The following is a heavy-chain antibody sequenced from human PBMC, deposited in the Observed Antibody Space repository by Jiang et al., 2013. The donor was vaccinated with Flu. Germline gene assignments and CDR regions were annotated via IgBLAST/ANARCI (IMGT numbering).Heavy chain of an antibody. V-gene: IGHV4-34*01. Sequence: GLLKPSETLSLTCAVYGGSFSGYYWSWIRQPPGKGLEWIGEINHSGSTNYNPSLKSRVTISVDTSKNQFSLKLSSVTAADTAVYYCARGGRKRRGSYYYGMDVWGKGTTVTVSS. J-gene: IGHJ6*04. CDR1: GGSFSGYY. CDR3: ARGGRKRRGSYYYGMDV. D-gene: IGHD6-25*01. CDR2: INHSGST.